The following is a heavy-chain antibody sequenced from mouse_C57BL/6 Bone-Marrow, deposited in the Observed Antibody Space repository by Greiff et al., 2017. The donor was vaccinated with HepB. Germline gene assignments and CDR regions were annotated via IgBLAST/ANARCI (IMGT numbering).Heavy chain of an antibody. CDR2: INYDGSST. D-gene: IGHD3-2*02. CDR3: AREGAQVYAMDY. Sequence: EVMLVESEGGLVQPGSSMKLSCTASGFTFSDYYMAWVRQVPEKGLEWVANINYDGSSTYYLDSLKSRFIISRDNAKNILYLQMSSLKSEDTATYYCAREGAQVYAMDYWGQGTSVTVSS. V-gene: IGHV5-16*01. CDR1: GFTFSDYY. J-gene: IGHJ4*01.